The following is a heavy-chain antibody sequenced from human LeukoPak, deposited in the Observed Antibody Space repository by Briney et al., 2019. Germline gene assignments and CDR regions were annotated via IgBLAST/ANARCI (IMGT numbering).Heavy chain of an antibody. CDR3: ARFPDGDIVVVPAAILVDY. Sequence: ASVKVSCKASGYTFTGYYMHWVRQAPGQGLEWMGWINPNSGGTNYAQKFQGRVTMTRDTSISTAYMGLSRLRSDDTAVYYCARFPDGDIVVVPAAILVDYWGQGTLVTVSS. D-gene: IGHD2-2*02. J-gene: IGHJ4*02. CDR1: GYTFTGYY. CDR2: INPNSGGT. V-gene: IGHV1-2*02.